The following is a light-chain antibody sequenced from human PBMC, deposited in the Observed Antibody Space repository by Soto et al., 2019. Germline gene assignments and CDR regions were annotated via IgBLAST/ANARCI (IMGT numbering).Light chain of an antibody. V-gene: IGKV3-11*02. CDR2: DAS. Sequence: EIVLTQSPATLSLSPGERVTLSCRASQNIDTYLAWYQQKPGQAPSLLIYDASSRATGLPARFSGSGSGRDFTLTITSLEPEDSAVYYSPQRRNWPLTSGGRTQVDSK. J-gene: IGKJ4*01. CDR3: PQRRNWPLT. CDR1: QNIDTY.